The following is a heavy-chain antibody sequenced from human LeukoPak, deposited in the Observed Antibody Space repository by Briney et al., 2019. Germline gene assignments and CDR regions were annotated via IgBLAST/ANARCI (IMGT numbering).Heavy chain of an antibody. D-gene: IGHD3-9*01. CDR3: ARLRYFD. V-gene: IGHV3-11*01. Sequence: GGSLRLSCATSGFTFSDSYMSWIRQAPGKGLEWVAYITSGNTLFYADSVKGRFTVSRDNAKNSLYLQMNSLRAEDTAVYFCARLRYFDWGQGTLVTVSS. J-gene: IGHJ4*02. CDR1: GFTFSDSY. CDR2: ITSGNTL.